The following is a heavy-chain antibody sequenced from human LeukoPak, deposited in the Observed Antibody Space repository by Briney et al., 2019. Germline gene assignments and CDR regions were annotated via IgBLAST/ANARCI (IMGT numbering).Heavy chain of an antibody. J-gene: IGHJ4*02. V-gene: IGHV3-30*02. CDR1: GFTFSSYG. CDR2: IRYDGSNK. D-gene: IGHD3-10*01. Sequence: PGGSLRLSCAASGFTFSSYGMHWVRQAPGKGLEWVAFIRYDGSNKYYADSVKGRFTISRDNSKNTLYLQMNSLRAEDTAVYYCARDGREGIGELLYLDYWGQGTLVTVSS. CDR3: ARDGREGIGELLYLDY.